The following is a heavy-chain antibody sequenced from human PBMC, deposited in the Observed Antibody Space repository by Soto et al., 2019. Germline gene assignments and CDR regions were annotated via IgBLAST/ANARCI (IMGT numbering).Heavy chain of an antibody. CDR3: AREGIAAADTYNWFDP. V-gene: IGHV4-59*01. J-gene: IGHJ5*02. Sequence: PSETLSLTCTVSGGSISSYYWSWIRQPPGKGLEWIGYIYYSGSTNYNPSLKSRVTISVDTSKNQFSLKLSSVTAADTAVYYCAREGIAAADTYNWFDPWGQGTLVTVS. D-gene: IGHD6-13*01. CDR1: GGSISSYY. CDR2: IYYSGST.